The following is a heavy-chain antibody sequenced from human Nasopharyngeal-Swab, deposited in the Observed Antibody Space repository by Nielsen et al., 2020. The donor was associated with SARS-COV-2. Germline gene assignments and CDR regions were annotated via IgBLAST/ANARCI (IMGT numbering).Heavy chain of an antibody. Sequence: GGSLRLYCASSGFTFSSHSMNWVPQAPGKGLEWVSYISSSSSTIYYADSVKGRFTISRDNAKNTLYLQMNSLRAEDTALYYCPSLPAAVGGYSGMDVWDQGTTVTVSS. J-gene: IGHJ6*02. CDR1: GFTFSSHS. CDR3: PSLPAAVGGYSGMDV. CDR2: ISSSSSTI. V-gene: IGHV3-48*01. D-gene: IGHD6-19*01.